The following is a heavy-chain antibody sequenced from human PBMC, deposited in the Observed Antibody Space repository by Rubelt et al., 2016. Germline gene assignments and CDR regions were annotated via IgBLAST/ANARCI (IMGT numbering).Heavy chain of an antibody. D-gene: IGHD3-16*01. CDR2: IYYSGST. CDR3: ARGRLGYGMDV. V-gene: IGHV4-59*12. Sequence: QVQLQESGPGLVKPSETLSLTCTVSGSSISTYYWSWIRQPPGKGLEWIGYIYYSGSTNYNPSLKSRVTISVDTSKNQLSLKLSSVTAADTAVYDWARGRLGYGMDVWGQGTTVTVSS. J-gene: IGHJ6*02. CDR1: GSSISTYY.